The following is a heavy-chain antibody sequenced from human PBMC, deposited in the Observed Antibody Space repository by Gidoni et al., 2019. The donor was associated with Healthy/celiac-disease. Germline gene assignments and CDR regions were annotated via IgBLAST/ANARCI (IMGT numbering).Heavy chain of an antibody. CDR2: INPKSGGT. CDR3: APEQQLGFQH. V-gene: IGHV1-2*06. D-gene: IGHD6-13*01. CDR1: GYTFTDYY. Sequence: QVQLVQSGADVKKPGASVKVSCKASGYTFTDYYMHWVRQAPGQGLEWMGRINPKSGGTNYAQKFQGRVTMTRDTSSSTAYMELSRLRYDDTAVYYCAPEQQLGFQHWGQGTLVTVSS. J-gene: IGHJ1*01.